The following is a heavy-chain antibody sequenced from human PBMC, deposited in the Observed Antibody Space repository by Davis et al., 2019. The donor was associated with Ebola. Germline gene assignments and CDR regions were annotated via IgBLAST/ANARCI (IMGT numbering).Heavy chain of an antibody. CDR3: ARGTLWFGELPSYYFDY. CDR1: GGSISSYY. V-gene: IGHV4-34*01. D-gene: IGHD3-10*01. CDR2: INHSGST. J-gene: IGHJ4*02. Sequence: SETLSLTCTVSGGSISSYYWSWIRQPPGKGLEWIGEINHSGSTNYNPSLKSRVTISVDTSKNQFSLKLSSVTAADTAVYYCARGTLWFGELPSYYFDYWGQGTLVTVSS.